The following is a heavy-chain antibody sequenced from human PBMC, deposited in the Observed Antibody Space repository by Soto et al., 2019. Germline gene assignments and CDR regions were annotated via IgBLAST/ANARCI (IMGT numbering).Heavy chain of an antibody. CDR3: SSSLDY. CDR2: INQDGSEK. CDR1: GFTFSSYW. Sequence: GGSLRLSCAASGFTFSSYWMDWVRQAPGKGLEWVANINQDGSEKHYVASVKGRFTISRDNAKNSLYLQMSSLTAEDSALYYCSSSLDYWGQGALVTVSS. J-gene: IGHJ4*02. V-gene: IGHV3-7*01.